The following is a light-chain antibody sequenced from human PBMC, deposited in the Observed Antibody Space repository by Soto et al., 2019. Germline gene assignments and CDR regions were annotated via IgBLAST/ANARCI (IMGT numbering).Light chain of an antibody. CDR2: KAS. J-gene: IGKJ1*01. V-gene: IGKV1-5*03. CDR1: QSVDTC. Sequence: DIQMTQSPSTLSASVGDRVTITCRASQSVDTCLAWYQQKPGKAPHLLIYKASSLETGVPSRFSGSGSVTEFTLTSSSLQPDDFATYCCQPFYRYPWTFGQWTKVEIK. CDR3: QPFYRYPWT.